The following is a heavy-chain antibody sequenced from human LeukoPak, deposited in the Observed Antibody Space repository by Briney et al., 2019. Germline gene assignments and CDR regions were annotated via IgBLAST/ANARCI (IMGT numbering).Heavy chain of an antibody. V-gene: IGHV6-1*01. CDR1: GDGVSSDSAA. Sequence: SQTLSLTCAISGDGVSSDSAAWNWIRQSPSRGLEWLARTNFRSKWYYDYALAVKGRITINPDTSKNQFSLQLNSVTPEDTAVYFCARDPVGGSTIFDSWGQGTLVTVSS. CDR3: ARDPVGGSTIFDS. D-gene: IGHD1-26*01. J-gene: IGHJ4*02. CDR2: TNFRSKWYY.